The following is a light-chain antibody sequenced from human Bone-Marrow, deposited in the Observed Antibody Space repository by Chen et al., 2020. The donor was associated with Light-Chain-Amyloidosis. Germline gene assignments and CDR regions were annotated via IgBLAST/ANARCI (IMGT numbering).Light chain of an antibody. CDR1: SGYIASNY. CDR2: EDN. CDR3: QSYDIAKV. J-gene: IGLJ2*01. Sequence: NFVLIQPHSVSESPGKTVTISCTRSSGYIASNYVHWYQQRPGRSPTIVIYEDNQRPSGVPDRFSGSIDRSSNSASLTISGLKTEDEGDYSCQSYDIAKVFGGGTKVTVL. V-gene: IGLV6-57*01.